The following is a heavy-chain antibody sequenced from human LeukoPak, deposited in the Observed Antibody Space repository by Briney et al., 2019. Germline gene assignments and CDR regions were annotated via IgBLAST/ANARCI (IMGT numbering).Heavy chain of an antibody. J-gene: IGHJ3*02. V-gene: IGHV3-48*01. D-gene: IGHD6-13*01. CDR1: GFTFSTYS. CDR2: ISSSSSTI. CDR3: ARDYSSSSGKHAFDI. Sequence: PGGSLRLSCAASGFTFSTYSTNWVRQAPGKGLEWISYISSSSSTIYYADSVKGRFTISRDNAKNSLYLQMNSLRAEDTAVYYCARDYSSSSGKHAFDIWGQGTMITVSS.